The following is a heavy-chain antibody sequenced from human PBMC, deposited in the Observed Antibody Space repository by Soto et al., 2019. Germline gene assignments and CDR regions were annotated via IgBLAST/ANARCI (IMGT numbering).Heavy chain of an antibody. CDR3: ARDFDY. V-gene: IGHV3-30-3*01. CDR2: ISYDGSNK. J-gene: IGHJ4*02. CDR1: GFTFSSYA. Sequence: QVQLVESGGGVVQPGRSLRLSCAASGFTFSSYAMHWVRQAPGKGLEWVAGISYDGSNKYYADSVKGRFTISRDNSKNTLYLQMNSLRAEDTAVYYCARDFDYWGQGTLVTVSS.